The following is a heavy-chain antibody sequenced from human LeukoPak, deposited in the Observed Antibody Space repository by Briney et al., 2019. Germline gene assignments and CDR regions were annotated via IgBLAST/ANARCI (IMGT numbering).Heavy chain of an antibody. CDR3: AGDADYHIDCRWYDAFDM. CDR2: IEQRGSKN. J-gene: IGHJ3*02. Sequence: GGSLRLSCTASGFIFNNYWMTWLRHAPGKGLEWGANIEQRGSKNSYVDSVEGRFTISRANAQHSLYLQMNSLGVEETAVYYCAGDADYHIDCRWYDAFDMWGLGTRVTVAS. D-gene: IGHD3-9*01. CDR1: GFIFNNYW. V-gene: IGHV3-7*01.